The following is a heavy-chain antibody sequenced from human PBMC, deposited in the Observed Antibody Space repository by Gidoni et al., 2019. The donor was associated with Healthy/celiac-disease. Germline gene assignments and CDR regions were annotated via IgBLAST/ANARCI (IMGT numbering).Heavy chain of an antibody. V-gene: IGHV3-7*01. D-gene: IGHD3-22*01. CDR2: IKEDGSEK. CDR3: ARDSYYYDSSGYGAYFDY. J-gene: IGHJ4*02. CDR1: GFTFRSSW. Sequence: EVQLVESGGGLVQPGGSLRLSCAASGFTFRSSWMSWVRQAPGKGLECVANIKEDGSEKDYVDSGKGRFTISRDNAKNSLYLQMNSLRAEDTAVYYCARDSYYYDSSGYGAYFDYWGQGTLVTVSS.